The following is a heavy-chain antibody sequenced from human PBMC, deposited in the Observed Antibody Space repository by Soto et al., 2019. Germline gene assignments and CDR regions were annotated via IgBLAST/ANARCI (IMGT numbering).Heavy chain of an antibody. J-gene: IGHJ4*02. CDR1: VYTLTNDY. D-gene: IGHD6-19*01. V-gene: IGHV1-2*04. CDR3: AREMAATTEFDC. CDR2: INPNTGAT. Sequence: ASVKFSCQASVYTLTNDYLHWLRHAPGQGLEWMGWINPNTGATKYSQKFQGWVTMTRDTSITTAYMELSRLTSDNTAIYSCAREMAATTEFDCWGQGTLVTVS.